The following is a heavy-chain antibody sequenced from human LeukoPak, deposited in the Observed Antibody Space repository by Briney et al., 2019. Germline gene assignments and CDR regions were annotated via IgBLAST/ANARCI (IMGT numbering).Heavy chain of an antibody. D-gene: IGHD2-2*01. CDR1: GFTFSSYS. CDR2: ISSSSTI. Sequence: GGSLRLSCAASGFTFSSYSMNWVRQAPGKGLEWVSYISSSSTIYYADSVKGRFTISRDNAKNSLYPQMNSLSAEDSAMYFCARDQSTSPWAEYFQHWGQGTLVTVSS. J-gene: IGHJ1*01. CDR3: ARDQSTSPWAEYFQH. V-gene: IGHV3-48*04.